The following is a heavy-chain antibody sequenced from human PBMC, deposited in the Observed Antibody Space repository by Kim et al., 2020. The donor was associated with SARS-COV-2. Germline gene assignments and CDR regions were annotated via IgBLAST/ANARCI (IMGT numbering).Heavy chain of an antibody. J-gene: IGHJ3*02. CDR2: SYYSGST. CDR1: GGSTSSYY. CDR3: ARVGLGTMVRGVIHAFDI. V-gene: IGHV4-59*01. Sequence: SETLSLTCTVSGGSTSSYYWSWIRQPPGKGREWIGYSYYSGSTNYNPSLKSRVTISVDTSKNQFSLKLSSVTAADTAVYYCARVGLGTMVRGVIHAFDIWGQGTMVTVSS. D-gene: IGHD3-10*01.